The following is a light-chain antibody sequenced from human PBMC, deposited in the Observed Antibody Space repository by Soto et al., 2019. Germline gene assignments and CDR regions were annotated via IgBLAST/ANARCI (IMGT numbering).Light chain of an antibody. J-gene: IGKJ2*01. V-gene: IGKV4-1*01. CDR2: WTS. Sequence: DIVMTQSPDSLAVSLGERATINCKSSQRVLKTSNNKNYLAWYQQEPGQPPKLLIYWTSTRESGVPDRFSGSGSGTDFTLTISSLQAEDVAVYYCQQYYTTPFTFGQGTKLEIK. CDR1: QRVLKTSNNKNY. CDR3: QQYYTTPFT.